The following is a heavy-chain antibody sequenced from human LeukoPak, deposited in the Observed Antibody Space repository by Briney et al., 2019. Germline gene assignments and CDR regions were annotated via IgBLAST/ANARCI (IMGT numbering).Heavy chain of an antibody. D-gene: IGHD3-22*01. V-gene: IGHV4-4*07. CDR2: IYTSGST. Sequence: SETLSLTCTVSGGSISSYYWSWIRQPAGKGLKWIGRIYTSGSTNYNPSLKSRVTMSVDTSKNQFSLKLSSVTAADTAVYYFARGSYYDSSGYYHYYFDYWGQGTLVTVSS. J-gene: IGHJ4*02. CDR1: GGSISSYY. CDR3: ARGSYYDSSGYYHYYFDY.